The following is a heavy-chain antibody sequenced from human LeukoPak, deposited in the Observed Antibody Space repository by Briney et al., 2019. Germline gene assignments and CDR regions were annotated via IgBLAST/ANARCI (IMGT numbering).Heavy chain of an antibody. J-gene: IGHJ4*02. V-gene: IGHV3-23*01. Sequence: GGSLRLSCAASGSTFSDYAMSWVRQAPGKGLEWVSAISGSGGSTYYADSVKGRFTISRDNSKNTLYLQMNSLRAEDTAVYYCAKDREYSSSRPDYWGQGTLVTVSS. CDR1: GSTFSDYA. CDR3: AKDREYSSSRPDY. D-gene: IGHD6-13*01. CDR2: ISGSGGST.